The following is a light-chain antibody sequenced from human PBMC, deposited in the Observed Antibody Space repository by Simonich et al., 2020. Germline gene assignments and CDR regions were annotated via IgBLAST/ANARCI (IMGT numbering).Light chain of an antibody. V-gene: IGLV2-14*01. CDR3: SSYTSSSTWV. Sequence: QSALTQPASVSGSPGQSITISCTGTSSDVGGYNYVSWYQQHPGKAPKLMIYDVRARPSGVSKRFSGSKSGNTAALTISGLQAEDEADYYCSSYTSSSTWVFGGGTKLTVL. CDR1: SSDVGGYNY. J-gene: IGLJ3*02. CDR2: DVR.